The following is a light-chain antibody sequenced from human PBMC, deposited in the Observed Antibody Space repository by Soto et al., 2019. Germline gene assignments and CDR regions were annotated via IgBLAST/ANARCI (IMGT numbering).Light chain of an antibody. Sequence: QSVLTQPASVSGSPGQSITISCTGTSGDVGSYNLVSWYQHHPGKAPKLMIYEGSKRPSGVSNRFSGSKSGSTASLTISGLQAEDEADYYCCSYARSSTYVSGTGTKLTVL. CDR1: SGDVGSYNL. CDR2: EGS. CDR3: CSYARSSTYV. J-gene: IGLJ1*01. V-gene: IGLV2-23*01.